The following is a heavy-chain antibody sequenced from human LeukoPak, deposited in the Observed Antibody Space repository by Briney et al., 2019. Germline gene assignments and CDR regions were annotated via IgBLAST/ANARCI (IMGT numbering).Heavy chain of an antibody. Sequence: SETLSLTCTVSGGSISSSSYYWGWIRQPPGKGLEWIGSIYYSGSTYYNPSLKSRVTISVDTSKNHFSLSLSSVTAADTAVYYCARLIDSSGWYVIDSWGQGTLVSVSS. V-gene: IGHV4-39*01. CDR3: ARLIDSSGWYVIDS. J-gene: IGHJ4*02. D-gene: IGHD6-19*01. CDR2: IYYSGST. CDR1: GGSISSSSYY.